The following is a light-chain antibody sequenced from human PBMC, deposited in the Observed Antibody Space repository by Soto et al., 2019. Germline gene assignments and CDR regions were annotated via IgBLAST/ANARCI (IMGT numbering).Light chain of an antibody. J-gene: IGKJ1*01. Sequence: EIVLTQSPGTLSLSPGERATLSCRARQSVSSSYLAWYQQKPGQAPRLLIYGAYSRATGIPVRISGRGSGTDFSLTISRLEPEDFGVYYCQQYGSSPRTFGQGTKVDIK. V-gene: IGKV3-20*01. CDR3: QQYGSSPRT. CDR1: QSVSSSY. CDR2: GAY.